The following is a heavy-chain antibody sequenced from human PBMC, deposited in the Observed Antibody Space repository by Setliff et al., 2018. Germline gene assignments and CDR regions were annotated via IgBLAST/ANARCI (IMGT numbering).Heavy chain of an antibody. Sequence: SETLSLTCAVSGYSISSGYYWGWIRQPPGKGLEWIGSIYYSGSTYYNPSLKSRVTISVDTSKNQFSLKLSSVTAADTAVYYCAREPWYYNFWSGYTRDYFDYWGQGTLVTVSS. D-gene: IGHD3-3*01. CDR2: IYYSGST. J-gene: IGHJ4*02. V-gene: IGHV4-38-2*02. CDR1: GYSISSGYY. CDR3: AREPWYYNFWSGYTRDYFDY.